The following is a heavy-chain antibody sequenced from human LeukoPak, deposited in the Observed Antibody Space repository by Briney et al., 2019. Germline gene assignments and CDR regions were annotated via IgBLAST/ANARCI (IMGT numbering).Heavy chain of an antibody. V-gene: IGHV4-59*12. CDR1: GDSISSYY. CDR2: IHHSGIT. Sequence: SETLSLTCTVSGDSISSYYWSWIRQPPGKGLEWIVNIHHSGITNYNPSLKSRVSISIDTSNNQFSLKLTSLRAADTAVYYCAREGPIQFLEQIDFWGQGSLVTVSS. D-gene: IGHD3-3*01. CDR3: AREGPIQFLEQIDF. J-gene: IGHJ4*02.